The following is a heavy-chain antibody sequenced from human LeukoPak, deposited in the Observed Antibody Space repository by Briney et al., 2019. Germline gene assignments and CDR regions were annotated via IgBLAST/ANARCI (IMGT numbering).Heavy chain of an antibody. CDR1: GLIFSKYW. CDR3: ARDPYSGAYGNTYYYYMDV. CDR2: ITTSSTYT. Sequence: PGGSLRLSCAASGLIFSKYWMTWVRQTPGKGLEWISSITTSSTYTFYADSVKGRFTISRDNARNSLYLQTNSLTAEDTAVYYCARDPYSGAYGNTYYYYMDVWGKGTTVTISS. V-gene: IGHV3-21*01. J-gene: IGHJ6*03. D-gene: IGHD1-26*01.